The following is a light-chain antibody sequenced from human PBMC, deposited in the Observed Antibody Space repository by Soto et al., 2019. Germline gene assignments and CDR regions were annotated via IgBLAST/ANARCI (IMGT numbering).Light chain of an antibody. CDR1: QSVSSN. Sequence: VMTQSPGTLSVSPGERATLSCRASQSVSSNLAWYQQKPGQAPRLLIYGASSRPTGIPDRFSGSGSGTDFTLTISRLEPEDFAVDDCQQYGSSSTFGQGTKVDIK. J-gene: IGKJ1*01. CDR2: GAS. V-gene: IGKV3-20*01. CDR3: QQYGSSST.